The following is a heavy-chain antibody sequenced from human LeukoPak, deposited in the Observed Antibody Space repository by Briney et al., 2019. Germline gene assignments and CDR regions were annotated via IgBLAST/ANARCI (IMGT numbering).Heavy chain of an antibody. CDR3: ARIGSGWYVGH. Sequence: GGSLRLSCAASGFTFSSYAMSWVRQAPGKGLEWVSAISGSGGSTYYADSVKGRFTISRDNSKNTLYLQMNSLRAEDTALYYCARIGSGWYVGHWGQGTLVTVSS. D-gene: IGHD6-19*01. V-gene: IGHV3-23*01. CDR1: GFTFSSYA. J-gene: IGHJ5*02. CDR2: ISGSGGST.